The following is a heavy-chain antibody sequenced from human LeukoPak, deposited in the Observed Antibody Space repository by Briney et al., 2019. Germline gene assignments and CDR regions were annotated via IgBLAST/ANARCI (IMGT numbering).Heavy chain of an antibody. V-gene: IGHV4-34*01. CDR3: ARGVGYYGSGSYSK. Sequence: PSETLSLTCAVYGGSFSGYYWSWIRQPPGKGLEWIGEINHNGSTNYNPSLKSRVTISVDTSKNQFSLKLSSVTAADTAVYYCARGVGYYGSGSYSKWGQGTLVTVSS. CDR1: GGSFSGYY. CDR2: INHNGST. J-gene: IGHJ4*02. D-gene: IGHD3-10*01.